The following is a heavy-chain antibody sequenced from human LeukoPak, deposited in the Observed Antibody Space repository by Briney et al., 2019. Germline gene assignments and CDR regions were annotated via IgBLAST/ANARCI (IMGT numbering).Heavy chain of an antibody. CDR3: ARDRGQSYFDY. CDR2: IWYDGSNK. V-gene: IGHV3-33*01. CDR1: GFTFSSYG. Sequence: GRSLRLSCAASGFTFSSYGMHWVRQAPGKGLEWVAVIWYDGSNKYYADSVKGRFTISRDNSKNTLYLQLNSLRAEDTAMYYCARDRGQSYFDYWGQGTLVTVSS. J-gene: IGHJ4*02. D-gene: IGHD3-10*01.